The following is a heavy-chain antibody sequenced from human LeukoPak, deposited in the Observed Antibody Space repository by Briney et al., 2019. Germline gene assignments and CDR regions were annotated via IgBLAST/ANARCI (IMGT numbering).Heavy chain of an antibody. CDR2: IYTSGST. CDR3: ARDSVYVYDFWSGYPTNWFDP. J-gene: IGHJ5*02. V-gene: IGHV4-61*02. D-gene: IGHD3-3*01. Sequence: SQTLSRNCTVSGGSISSGSYYWRWIRQPAGKGLEWIGRIYTSGSTNYNPSLKSRVTISVDTSKNQFSLKLSSVTATDTAVYYCARDSVYVYDFWSGYPTNWFDPWGQGTLVTVSS. CDR1: GGSISSGSYY.